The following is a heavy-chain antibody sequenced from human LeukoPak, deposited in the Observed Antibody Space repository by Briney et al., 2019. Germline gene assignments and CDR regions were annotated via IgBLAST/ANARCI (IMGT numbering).Heavy chain of an antibody. J-gene: IGHJ4*02. V-gene: IGHV3-30*04. Sequence: GGSLRLSCAASGFTFRVYAMHWVRQAPGKGMEWVPVISSDGSHKFYADSVKGRFTISRDSSKNTLYLQMNSLRAEDTGVYYCARSGWFGELSEDYWGQGTLVTVSS. CDR2: ISSDGSHK. CDR3: ARSGWFGELSEDY. D-gene: IGHD3-10*01. CDR1: GFTFRVYA.